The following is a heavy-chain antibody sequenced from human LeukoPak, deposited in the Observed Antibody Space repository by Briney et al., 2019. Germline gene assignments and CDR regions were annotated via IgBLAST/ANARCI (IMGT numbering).Heavy chain of an antibody. Sequence: SETLSLTCAVYGGSFSGYYWSWIRQPPGKGLEWIGEINHSGSTYYNPSLQSRVTISVDTSKNQFSLKLSSVTAADTAVYYCARDGGSYYASDYWGQGTLVTVSS. CDR3: ARDGGSYYASDY. J-gene: IGHJ4*02. V-gene: IGHV4-34*01. CDR1: GGSFSGYY. CDR2: INHSGST. D-gene: IGHD1-26*01.